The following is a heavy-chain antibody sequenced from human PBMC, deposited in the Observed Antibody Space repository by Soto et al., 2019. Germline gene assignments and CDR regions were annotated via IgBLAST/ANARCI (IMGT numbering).Heavy chain of an antibody. CDR2: ISSTTNYI. D-gene: IGHD2-21*01. CDR3: AADSSDRDY. V-gene: IGHV3-21*04. J-gene: IGHJ4*02. Sequence: GGSLRLSCAASGFTFTRYSMNWVRQAPGKGLEWVSSISSTTNYIYYGDSMKGRFTISRDNAKNSLYLEMNSLRAEDTAVYYCAADSSDRDYWGQGTLVTVSS. CDR1: GFTFTRYS.